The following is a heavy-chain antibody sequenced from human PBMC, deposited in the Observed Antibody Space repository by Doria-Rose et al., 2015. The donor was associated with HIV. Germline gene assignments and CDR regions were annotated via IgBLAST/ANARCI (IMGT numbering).Heavy chain of an antibody. CDR1: GVSLSSPGMG. CDR3: ARIKSSRWYHKYYFDF. D-gene: IGHD6-13*01. Sequence: VTLKESGPALVKPTKTLTLTCTVSGVSLSSPGMGVSWIRRPPGKALEWLANIFSDDARSYKTSLKSRLTISRCTSKSQVVLTMTDMDPVDTATYYCARIKSSRWYHKYYFDFWGQGTLVIVSA. V-gene: IGHV2-26*01. CDR2: IFSDDAR. J-gene: IGHJ4*02.